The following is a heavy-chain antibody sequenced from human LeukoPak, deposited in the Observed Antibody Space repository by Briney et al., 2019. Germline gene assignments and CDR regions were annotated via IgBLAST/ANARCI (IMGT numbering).Heavy chain of an antibody. V-gene: IGHV4-59*12. D-gene: IGHD6-13*01. J-gene: IGHJ4*02. CDR2: IYYSGST. Sequence: PSETLSLTCTVSGGYISSYYWSWIRQPPGKGLEWIGYIYYSGSTNYNPSLKGRVTISVDTSKNQFSLKLRSVTAADTAVYYCARVVGKYSSSWYYWGQGTLVTVSS. CDR3: ARVVGKYSSSWYY. CDR1: GGYISSYY.